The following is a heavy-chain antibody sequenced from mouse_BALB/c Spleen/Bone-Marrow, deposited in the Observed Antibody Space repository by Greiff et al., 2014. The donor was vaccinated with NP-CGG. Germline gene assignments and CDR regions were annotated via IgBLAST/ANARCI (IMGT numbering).Heavy chain of an antibody. D-gene: IGHD3-2*01. CDR1: GDSITSGY. Sequence: EVQLQQPGPSLVKPSQTLSLTCSVTGDSITSGYWNWIRKFPGNKLEYMGYISYSGSTYYNPSLKSRISISRDISKNQYYLQLNSVTTEDTATYYCARDSSGGILAMDYWGQGTSVTVSS. V-gene: IGHV3-8*02. CDR3: ARDSSGGILAMDY. J-gene: IGHJ4*01. CDR2: ISYSGST.